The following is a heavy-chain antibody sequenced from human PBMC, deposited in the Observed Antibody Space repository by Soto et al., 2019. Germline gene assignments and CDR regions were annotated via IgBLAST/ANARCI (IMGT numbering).Heavy chain of an antibody. CDR3: TTRSPWEWLTYYYYYGMDV. V-gene: IGHV3-15*01. D-gene: IGHD3-3*01. CDR2: IKSKTDVGTT. J-gene: IGHJ6*02. CDR1: GFTFSNAW. Sequence: PGVSLRLSCAASGFTFSNAWMSWVRQAPGKGLEWVGRIKSKTDVGTTDYAAPVKGRFTISRDDSKNTLYLQMNSLKTEDTAVYYWTTRSPWEWLTYYYYYGMDVWGQGTTVTVSS.